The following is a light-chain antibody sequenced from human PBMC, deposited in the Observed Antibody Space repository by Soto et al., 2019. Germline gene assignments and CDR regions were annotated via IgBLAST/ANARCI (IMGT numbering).Light chain of an antibody. Sequence: QSVLTQPPSASGTPGQRVTISCSGSSSNIGSETVNWYQQVPGPAPKLRIYANNQRPSGVPDRFSVSESGTSASLDIGGIQCEDEADYYCAAWDDSLKGWVFGGGTKLTVL. V-gene: IGLV1-44*01. CDR3: AAWDDSLKGWV. CDR1: SSNIGSET. J-gene: IGLJ3*02. CDR2: ANN.